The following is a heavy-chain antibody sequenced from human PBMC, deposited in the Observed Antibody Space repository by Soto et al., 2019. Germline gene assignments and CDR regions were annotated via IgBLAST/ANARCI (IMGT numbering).Heavy chain of an antibody. V-gene: IGHV4-59*08. J-gene: IGHJ6*02. D-gene: IGHD3-22*01. CDR2: IYYSGST. Sequence: SETLSLTCTVSGGSITSYYWSWIRQPPGRGLEWIGYIYYSGSTNYNPSLKSRVTISVETSKSQFSLKLSSVTAADTAVYYCAGGDYYHSSGYYFYYYTMDVWGQGTTVTVSS. CDR3: AGGDYYHSSGYYFYYYTMDV. CDR1: GGSITSYY.